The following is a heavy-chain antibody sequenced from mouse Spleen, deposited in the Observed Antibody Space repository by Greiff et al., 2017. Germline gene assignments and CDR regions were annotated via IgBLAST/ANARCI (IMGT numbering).Heavy chain of an antibody. D-gene: IGHD1-1*01. CDR1: GFTFSSYG. CDR3: ARRDYFYFDY. J-gene: IGHJ2*01. CDR2: ISSGGSYT. V-gene: IGHV5-6*02. Sequence: EVRLVESGGDLVKPGGSLKLSCAASGFTFSSYGMSWVRQTQDKRLEWVATISSGGSYTYYPDSVKGRFTISRDNAKNTLYLQMSSLKSEDTAMYYCARRDYFYFDYWGQGTTLTVSS.